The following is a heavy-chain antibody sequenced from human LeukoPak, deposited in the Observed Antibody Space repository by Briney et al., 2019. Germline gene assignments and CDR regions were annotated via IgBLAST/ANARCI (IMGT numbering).Heavy chain of an antibody. D-gene: IGHD3/OR15-3a*01. CDR3: ARGYEFWSGYSAYYYGMDV. CDR1: GGSISSYY. V-gene: IGHV4-59*01. J-gene: IGHJ6*02. Sequence: SETLSLTCTVSGGSISSYYWGWIRQPPGKGLEWIGYIYYSGSTNYNPSLKSRVTISVDTSKNQFSLKLSSVTAADTAVYYCARGYEFWSGYSAYYYGMDVWGQGTTVTVSS. CDR2: IYYSGST.